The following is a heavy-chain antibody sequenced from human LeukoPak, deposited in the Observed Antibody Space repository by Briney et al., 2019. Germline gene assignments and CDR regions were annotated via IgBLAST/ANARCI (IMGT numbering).Heavy chain of an antibody. CDR2: INEDGGKT. V-gene: IGHV3-43*02. D-gene: IGHD2-15*01. J-gene: IGHJ3*02. CDR1: GFSFDDYP. CDR3: AKEIDTLGTNAFDI. Sequence: GVSLRLSCAASGFSFDDYPMHWVRQAPGKGLEWVSLINEDGGKTFYADSVRGRFTIYRDNSKNSLYLQMNSLRTEDTALYYCAKEIDTLGTNAFDIWGQGTIVTVSS.